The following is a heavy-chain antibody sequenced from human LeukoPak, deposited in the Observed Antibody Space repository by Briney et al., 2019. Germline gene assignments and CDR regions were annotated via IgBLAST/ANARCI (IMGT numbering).Heavy chain of an antibody. Sequence: SETLSLTCAVYGGSFSGYYWSWIRQPPGKGLEWIGEINHSGSTNYNPSLKSRVTISVDTSKNQFPLKLSSVTAADTAVYYCARGSARHPTRIAVAGTGTKLDYWGQGTLVTVSS. CDR3: ARGSARHPTRIAVAGTGTKLDY. CDR1: GGSFSGYY. D-gene: IGHD6-19*01. V-gene: IGHV4-34*01. CDR2: INHSGST. J-gene: IGHJ4*02.